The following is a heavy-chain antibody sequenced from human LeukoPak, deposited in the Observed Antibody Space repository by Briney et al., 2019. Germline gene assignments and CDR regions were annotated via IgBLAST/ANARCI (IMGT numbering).Heavy chain of an antibody. V-gene: IGHV3-53*01. CDR3: ARSPTTGYYYYGMDV. CDR2: IYSGGST. D-gene: IGHD1-26*01. CDR1: GFTVSSNY. J-gene: IGHJ6*02. Sequence: GGSLRLSCAASGFTVSSNYMSWVCQAPGKGLEWVSVIYSGGSTYYADSVKGRFTISRDNSKNTLYLQMNSLRAEDTAVYYCARSPTTGYYYYGMDVWGQGTTVTVSS.